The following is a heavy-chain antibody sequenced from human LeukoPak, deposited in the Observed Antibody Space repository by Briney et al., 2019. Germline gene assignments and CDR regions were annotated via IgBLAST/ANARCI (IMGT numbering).Heavy chain of an antibody. CDR1: GFTFSSYS. J-gene: IGHJ6*03. CDR2: ISSSSYI. V-gene: IGHV3-21*01. Sequence: GGSLRLSCAASGFTFSSYSMNWVRQAPGKGLEWVSSISSSSYIYYADSVKGRFTISRDNAKNSLYLQMNSLRAEDTAVYYCARDGEYCSSTTCYLYYYYYMDVWGKGTTVTVSS. CDR3: ARDGEYCSSTTCYLYYYYYMDV. D-gene: IGHD2-2*01.